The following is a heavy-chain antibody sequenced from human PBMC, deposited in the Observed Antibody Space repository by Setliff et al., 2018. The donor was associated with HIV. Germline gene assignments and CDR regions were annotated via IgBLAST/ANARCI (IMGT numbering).Heavy chain of an antibody. CDR3: AGLYGDKGGGY. J-gene: IGHJ4*02. D-gene: IGHD4-17*01. CDR1: GGIFINSA. Sequence: SVKVSCKASGGIFINSAFTWVRQAPGQGLEWMGGIIPMLRATKYAQRFQGRVTITADESTSTAYMELSSLRSEDTAFYYCAGLYGDKGGGYWGQGTLVTVSS. V-gene: IGHV1-69*13. CDR2: IIPMLRAT.